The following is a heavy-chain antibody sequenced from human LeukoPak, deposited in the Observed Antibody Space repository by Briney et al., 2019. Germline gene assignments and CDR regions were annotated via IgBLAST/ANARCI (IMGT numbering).Heavy chain of an antibody. D-gene: IGHD2-8*01. J-gene: IGHJ3*01. CDR2: KQDSSEE. CDR3: AKGDNGALHF. CDR1: GFKL. V-gene: IGHV3-7*01. Sequence: GGSLRLSCVASGFKLDELGPPGSREGAGVGGQHKQDSSEEHYVDSVRGRFTISRDNAKNSLYLQMNSLRVEDTAVYYCAKGDNGALHFWGRGTMVTVSS.